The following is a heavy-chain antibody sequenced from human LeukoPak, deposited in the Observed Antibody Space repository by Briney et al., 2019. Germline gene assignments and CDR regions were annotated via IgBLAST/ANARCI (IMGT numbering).Heavy chain of an antibody. CDR1: GGSISSYY. Sequence: SETLSLTCTVSGGSISSYYWSWIRQPPGKGLELIGYIYYSGGTNYNPSLKSRVTISVDTSKNQFSLKLSSVTAADTAVYYCARDGDGYNTPFDYWGQGTLVTVSS. CDR2: IYYSGGT. D-gene: IGHD5-24*01. J-gene: IGHJ4*02. CDR3: ARDGDGYNTPFDY. V-gene: IGHV4-59*01.